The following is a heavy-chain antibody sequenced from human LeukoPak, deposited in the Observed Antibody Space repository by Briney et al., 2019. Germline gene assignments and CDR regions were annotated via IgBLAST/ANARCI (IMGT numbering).Heavy chain of an antibody. CDR1: GGSISSSSYY. J-gene: IGHJ4*02. D-gene: IGHD2-2*01. V-gene: IGHV4-39*01. CDR2: ICYGGST. Sequence: SETLSLTCTVSGGSISSSSYYWGWIRQPPGKGLEWNGSICYGGSTYNNPSLKSRVTISVDTPKNQFPLKLTAVTPADPAVYYCARHRGYCSSTSCFHFDYWGQGTLVTFSS. CDR3: ARHRGYCSSTSCFHFDY.